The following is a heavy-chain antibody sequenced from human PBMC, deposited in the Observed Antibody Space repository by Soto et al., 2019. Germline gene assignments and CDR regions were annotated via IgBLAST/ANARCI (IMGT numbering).Heavy chain of an antibody. J-gene: IGHJ4*02. D-gene: IGHD3-22*01. CDR2: INADGSEK. Sequence: VQMVESVGGVVHPGGSLRLSCAVSEFTFADYAVHWVRQSAGKGLEWVSFINADGSEKYYADSVRGRFTISRDNSKDSFYLQMNSLRLEDTAMYYCAKAKFYYDSSPYDSWGQGTLVTVSS. CDR3: AKAKFYYDSSPYDS. V-gene: IGHV3-43*02. CDR1: EFTFADYA.